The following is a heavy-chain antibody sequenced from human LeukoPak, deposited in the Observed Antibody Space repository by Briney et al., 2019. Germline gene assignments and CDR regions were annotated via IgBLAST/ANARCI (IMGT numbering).Heavy chain of an antibody. CDR1: GFTFSTYW. V-gene: IGHV3-7*01. Sequence: GGSLRLSCAASGFTFSTYWMTWVRQAPGKGLEWVANIKQDGSEKYYEDSMKGRFTISRDNAKSSLYLQMKSLRAEDTAVYYCVRDVAYDFRNPYRYFQHWGQGTLVTVSS. J-gene: IGHJ1*01. CDR2: IKQDGSEK. CDR3: VRDVAYDFRNPYRYFQH. D-gene: IGHD3-3*01.